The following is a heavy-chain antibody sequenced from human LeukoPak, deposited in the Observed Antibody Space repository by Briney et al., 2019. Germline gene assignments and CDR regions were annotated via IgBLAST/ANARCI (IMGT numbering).Heavy chain of an antibody. D-gene: IGHD6-19*01. J-gene: IGHJ6*02. Sequence: PGRSLRLSCAASGFTFSSYAMHWGRQAPGKGLEWVAVISYDGSNKYYADSVKGRFTISRDNSKNTLYLQMNSLRAEDTAVYYCARDKVIAVAGTPDYYYYGMDVWGQGTTVTVSS. CDR3: ARDKVIAVAGTPDYYYYGMDV. V-gene: IGHV3-30-3*01. CDR2: ISYDGSNK. CDR1: GFTFSSYA.